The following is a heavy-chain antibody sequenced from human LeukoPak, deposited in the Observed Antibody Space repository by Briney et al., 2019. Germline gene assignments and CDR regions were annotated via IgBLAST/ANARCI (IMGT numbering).Heavy chain of an antibody. Sequence: SGPTLVNPTQTLTLTCTFSGFSLSTSGMCVSWIRQPPGKALEWLARIDWDDDKYYSTSLKTRLTISKDTSKNQVVLTMTNMDPVDTATYYCARHIAAAGTRYFDLWGRGTLVTVSS. CDR3: ARHIAAAGTRYFDL. CDR2: IDWDDDK. CDR1: GFSLSTSGMC. J-gene: IGHJ2*01. D-gene: IGHD6-13*01. V-gene: IGHV2-70*11.